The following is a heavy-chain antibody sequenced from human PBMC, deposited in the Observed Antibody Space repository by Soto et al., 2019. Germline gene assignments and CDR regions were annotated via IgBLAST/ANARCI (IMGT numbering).Heavy chain of an antibody. CDR3: ASGQLWFDY. CDR2: VYYSGSTN. Sequence: QVQLQESGPGLVKPSETLSLTCTVSGGSISSHYWSWIRQPPGKGLEWIGYVYYSGSTNNYNPSLKSRDTISVDTSKNQRSLKLRPVTAADTAVYYCASGQLWFDYWGQGTLVTVSS. D-gene: IGHD3-10*01. V-gene: IGHV4-59*08. CDR1: GGSISSHY. J-gene: IGHJ5*01.